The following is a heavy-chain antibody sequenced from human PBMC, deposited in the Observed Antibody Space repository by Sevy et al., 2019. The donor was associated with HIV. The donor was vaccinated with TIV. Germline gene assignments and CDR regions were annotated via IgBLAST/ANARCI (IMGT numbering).Heavy chain of an antibody. V-gene: IGHV3-7*01. J-gene: IGHJ4*02. D-gene: IGHD3-3*01. Sequence: GGSLRLSCAASGFAFSNYWMNWVRQVPGKGLEWVADIKHDGNEKDSLDYVKGRCTISRDSAKNSLNLKMNSLRAEDMAIYFCARERQDYDFWSGQYRGDFDFWGQGTLVTVSS. CDR1: GFAFSNYW. CDR2: IKHDGNEK. CDR3: ARERQDYDFWSGQYRGDFDF.